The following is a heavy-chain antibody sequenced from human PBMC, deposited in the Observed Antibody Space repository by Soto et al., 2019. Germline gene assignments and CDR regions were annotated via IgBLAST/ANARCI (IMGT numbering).Heavy chain of an antibody. J-gene: IGHJ4*02. CDR1: GDSVSSNSAA. D-gene: IGHD1-26*01. CDR2: TYYRSKWYN. CDR3: ARDKGSIVGATMFDY. V-gene: IGHV6-1*01. Sequence: SQTLSLTCVISGDSVSSNSAAWNCIIHSPSRGLEWLGRTYYRSKWYNDYAVPVKSRITINPDTSKNQFSLQLNSVTPEDTAVYYCARDKGSIVGATMFDYWGQGTLVTVSS.